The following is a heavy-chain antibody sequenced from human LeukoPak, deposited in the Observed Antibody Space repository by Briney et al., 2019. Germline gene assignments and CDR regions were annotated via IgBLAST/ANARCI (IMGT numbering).Heavy chain of an antibody. J-gene: IGHJ6*03. D-gene: IGHD2-15*01. V-gene: IGHV3-23*01. CDR2: ISGTGGTT. CDR3: AKNGDRGAYCSGGSCYPYYYYYMDV. Sequence: PGGTLRLSCAASGFTFSSYGMSWVRQAPGKGLEWVSAISGTGGTTYYADSVKGRFTISRDNSKNKLYLQMNSLRAEDTAVYYCAKNGDRGAYCSGGSCYPYYYYYMDVWGKGTTVTISS. CDR1: GFTFSSYG.